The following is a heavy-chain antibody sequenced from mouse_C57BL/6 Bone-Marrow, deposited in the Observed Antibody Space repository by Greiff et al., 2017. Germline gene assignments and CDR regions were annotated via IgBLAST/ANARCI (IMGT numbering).Heavy chain of an antibody. CDR2: IYPRSGNT. J-gene: IGHJ1*03. D-gene: IGHD1-1*01. Sequence: QVQLQQSGAELARPGASVKLSCKASGYTFTSYGISWVKQRTGQGLEWIGEIYPRSGNTYYNEKFKGKASLTADKSSSTAYMELRSLTSEDSAVYFCARGAYYYGSRGYFDVWGTGTTVTVSS. CDR1: GYTFTSYG. CDR3: ARGAYYYGSRGYFDV. V-gene: IGHV1-81*01.